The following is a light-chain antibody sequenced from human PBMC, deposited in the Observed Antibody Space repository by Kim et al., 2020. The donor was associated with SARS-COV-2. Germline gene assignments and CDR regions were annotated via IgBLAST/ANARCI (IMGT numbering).Light chain of an antibody. CDR2: DVS. V-gene: IGLV2-14*03. CDR3: SSTSTSSPFVV. Sequence: PGRASQLMIFDVSSRPSGVSNRFSGSKSGNTASLTISGLQAEDEADYYCSSTSTSSPFVVFGGGTQLTVL. J-gene: IGLJ2*01.